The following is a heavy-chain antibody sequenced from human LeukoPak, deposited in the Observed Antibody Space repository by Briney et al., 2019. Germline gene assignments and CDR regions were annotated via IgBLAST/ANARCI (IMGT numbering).Heavy chain of an antibody. CDR2: IYYSGDT. V-gene: IGHV4-59*01. D-gene: IGHD3-10*01. CDR3: ARAVKWFGELFDY. Sequence: IGHIYYSGDTNYNPSLKSRVPITVDPTKNQFCRKLRCVTGAGTAVYVCARAVKWFGELFDYWGQGTLVTVSS. J-gene: IGHJ4*02.